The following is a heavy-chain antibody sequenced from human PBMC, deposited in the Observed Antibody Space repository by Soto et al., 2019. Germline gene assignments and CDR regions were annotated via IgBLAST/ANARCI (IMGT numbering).Heavy chain of an antibody. Sequence: PSETLSLTCTVSGGSISSGGYYWSWIRQHPGKGLEWIGYIYYSGSTYYNPSLKSRVTISVDTSKNQFSLKLSSVTAADTAVYYCARDHYGSGSYAADYYDSSGYSNWFDPWGQGTLVTVSS. CDR1: GGSISSGGYY. CDR3: ARDHYGSGSYAADYYDSSGYSNWFDP. J-gene: IGHJ5*02. V-gene: IGHV4-31*03. D-gene: IGHD3-22*01. CDR2: IYYSGST.